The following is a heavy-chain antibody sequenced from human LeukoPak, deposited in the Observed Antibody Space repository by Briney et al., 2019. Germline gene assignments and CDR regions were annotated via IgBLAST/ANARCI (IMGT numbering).Heavy chain of an antibody. CDR2: INPSGGST. Sequence: ASVKVSCKASGYTFTTYYMHWVRQAPGQGLEWMGIINPSGGSTTYAQNFQGRVTMTRDTSTSAVYMEVSSLRSEDTAVYYCARDLTSNVAVTEYHYYAMDVWGQGTTVTVSS. J-gene: IGHJ6*02. V-gene: IGHV1-46*01. CDR3: ARDLTSNVAVTEYHYYAMDV. CDR1: GYTFTTYY. D-gene: IGHD6-19*01.